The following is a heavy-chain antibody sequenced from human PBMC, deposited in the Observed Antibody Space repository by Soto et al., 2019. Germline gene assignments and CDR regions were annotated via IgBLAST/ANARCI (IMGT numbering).Heavy chain of an antibody. CDR3: ARDTHSAGGWFDT. CDR1: GGTSRSLS. Sequence: QVQLVQSGAEVKKPESSVKVSCKASGGTSRSLSITWVRQAPGLGLEWMGGITPLFGIPNYPQKFQGRLTITADKSTGTAYLELSCLRSEDTAVYYCARDTHSAGGWFDTWGRGTLVTVSS. V-gene: IGHV1-69*17. J-gene: IGHJ5*02. D-gene: IGHD2-15*01. CDR2: ITPLFGIP.